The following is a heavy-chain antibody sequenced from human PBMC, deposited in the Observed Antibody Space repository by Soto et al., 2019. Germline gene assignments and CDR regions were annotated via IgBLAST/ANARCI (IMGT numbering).Heavy chain of an antibody. CDR1: GFTFSDYY. J-gene: IGHJ6*02. Sequence: QVQLVESGGGLVKPGGSLRPSCAASGFTFSDYYMSWIRQAPGKGLEWVSYISSSSSYTNYADSVKGRFTISRDNAKNSLYLQMNSLRAEDTAVYYCARDRIAARPGYYYYYGMDVWGQGTTVTVSS. CDR2: ISSSSSYT. CDR3: ARDRIAARPGYYYYYGMDV. D-gene: IGHD6-6*01. V-gene: IGHV3-11*06.